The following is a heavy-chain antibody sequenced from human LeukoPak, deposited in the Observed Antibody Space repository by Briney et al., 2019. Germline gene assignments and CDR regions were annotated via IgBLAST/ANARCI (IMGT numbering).Heavy chain of an antibody. J-gene: IGHJ3*02. V-gene: IGHV1-2*02. CDR1: GYTFTGYY. D-gene: IGHD1-26*01. CDR2: INPNSGGT. CDR3: ARDTRGASAFDI. Sequence: ASVKVSCKASGYTFTGYYMHWVRQAPGQGLEWMGWINPNSGGTNYAQKFQGRVTMTRDTSNSTAYMELSRLRSDDTAVYYCARDTRGASAFDIWGQGTMVTVSS.